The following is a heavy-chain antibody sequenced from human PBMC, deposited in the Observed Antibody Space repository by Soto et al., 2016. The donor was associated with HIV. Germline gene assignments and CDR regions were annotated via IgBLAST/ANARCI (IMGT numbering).Heavy chain of an antibody. CDR1: GFTVSSNQ. CDR3: ARDKRMEGVTPFTYSYYGMDV. V-gene: IGHV3-53*02. Sequence: EVQLVETGGGLIQPGGSLRLSCAASGFTVSSNQMNWVRQAPGKGLEWVSVIYSGGNTYYADSVKGRFTISRDNSKNTPYLQMNSLRAEDTAVYYCARDKRMEGVTPFTYSYYGMDVWGQGTTVTVSS. J-gene: IGHJ6*02. CDR2: IYSGGNT. D-gene: IGHD3-10*01.